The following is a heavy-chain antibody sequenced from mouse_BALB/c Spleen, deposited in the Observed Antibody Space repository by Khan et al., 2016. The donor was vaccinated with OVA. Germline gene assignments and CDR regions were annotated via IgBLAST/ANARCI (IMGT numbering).Heavy chain of an antibody. CDR2: INTYTGEP. Sequence: QIQLVQSGPELKKPGETVKISCKASGYTFTNYGMNWVKQAPGKGLKWMGWINTYTGEPTYADDFKGRFAFSLETSASTAYLQINNLKNEDTARYFCARVGYNGTMDYWGQGNSVTGSS. J-gene: IGHJ4*01. V-gene: IGHV9-3-1*01. CDR1: GYTFTNYG. D-gene: IGHD2-14*01. CDR3: ARVGYNGTMDY.